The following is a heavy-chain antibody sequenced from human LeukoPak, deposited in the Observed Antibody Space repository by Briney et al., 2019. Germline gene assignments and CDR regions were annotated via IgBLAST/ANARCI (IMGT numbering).Heavy chain of an antibody. CDR3: XXXADRNSRRAFDI. CDR1: GFTFSSYS. V-gene: IGHV3-21*01. CDR2: ISSSSSYI. J-gene: IGHJ3*02. D-gene: IGHD2/OR15-2a*01. Sequence: GSLRLSCAASGFTFSSYSMNWVRQAPGKGLEWVSSISSSSSYIYYADSVKGRFTISRDNAKNSLYLQMNSLRAEDTAVYYCXXXADRNSRRAFDIWGQGTMVTVSS.